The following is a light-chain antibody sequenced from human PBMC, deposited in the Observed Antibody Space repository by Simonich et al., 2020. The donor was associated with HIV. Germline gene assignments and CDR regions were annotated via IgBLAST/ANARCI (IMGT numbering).Light chain of an antibody. CDR1: QRVLYSSNNKNY. J-gene: IGKJ1*01. CDR2: WAS. V-gene: IGKV4-1*01. Sequence: DIVMTQSPDSLAVSLGERATINCKSSQRVLYSSNNKNYLAWYQQQPGQPPKLLIYWASTRESGVPDRFSASGSGTDFTLTISSLQAEDVAIYYCQQYYSTPPTFGQGTKVEIK. CDR3: QQYYSTPPT.